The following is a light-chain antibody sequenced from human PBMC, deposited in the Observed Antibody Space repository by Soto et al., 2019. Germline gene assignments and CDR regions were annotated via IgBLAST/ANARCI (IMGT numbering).Light chain of an antibody. V-gene: IGLV2-14*01. CDR2: DVS. CDR1: SSDVGSYNY. Sequence: QSALTQPASVSGSPGQSITISCTGTSSDVGSYNYVSWYQQHPGKAPKLMIYDVSNRPSGVSNRFSGSKSGNTASLTISGLAAEDEDYYYCSSYTSSSTRVFGTGTKLTVL. CDR3: SSYTSSSTRV. J-gene: IGLJ1*01.